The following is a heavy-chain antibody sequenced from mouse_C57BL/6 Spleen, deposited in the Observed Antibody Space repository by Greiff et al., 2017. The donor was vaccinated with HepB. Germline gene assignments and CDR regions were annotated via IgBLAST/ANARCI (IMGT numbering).Heavy chain of an antibody. J-gene: IGHJ1*03. CDR2: ISDGGSYT. V-gene: IGHV5-4*03. CDR3: ARVPLEDWYFDV. CDR1: GFTFSSYA. Sequence: EVMLVESGGGLVKPGGSLKLSCAASGFTFSSYAMSWVRQTPEKRLEWVATISDGGSYTYYPDNVKGRFTISRDNAKNNLYQQMSLLKSEDTAMYYCARVPLEDWYFDVWGTGTTVTVSS.